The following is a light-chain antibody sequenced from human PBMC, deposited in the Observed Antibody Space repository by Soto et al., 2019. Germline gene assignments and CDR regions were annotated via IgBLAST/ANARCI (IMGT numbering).Light chain of an antibody. Sequence: DIQMTQSPSTLSASVGDRVTITCRASQSISSWLAWYQQKPGKAPKLLIYKASTVESGFPSRFSGSESGTECTLTISSLQSDDFATYYCQQYDTYPWTFGQGTKVDIK. CDR1: QSISSW. J-gene: IGKJ1*01. CDR3: QQYDTYPWT. V-gene: IGKV1-5*03. CDR2: KAS.